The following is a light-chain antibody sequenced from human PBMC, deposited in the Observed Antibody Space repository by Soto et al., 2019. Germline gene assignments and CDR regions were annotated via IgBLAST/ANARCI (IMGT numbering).Light chain of an antibody. CDR2: SNN. CDR3: ATWGDSLNGYV. CDR1: TSNIGSNT. Sequence: QPVLTQPLSVSGTPGQRVTISCSGGTSNIGSNTVNWYQHLPGTAPKLLMHSNNQRPSGVPDRFSGSKSGTSASLAINGLQSEDEADYYCATWGDSLNGYVFGTGTKVTVL. J-gene: IGLJ1*01. V-gene: IGLV1-44*01.